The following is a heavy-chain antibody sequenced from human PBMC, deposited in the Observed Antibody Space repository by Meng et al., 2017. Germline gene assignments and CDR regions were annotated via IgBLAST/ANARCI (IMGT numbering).Heavy chain of an antibody. CDR1: GYTFTSFA. Sequence: QVQLVRSGAEVKKPGASVKVSCKASGYTFTSFAMHWVRQAPGQGLGWMGRINPKSGDTHYAQKFQARVTMTGDTSISTAYMELSGLRSDDTAMYYCARDEDISAAGKLFGDYWGQGTLVTVSS. CDR3: ARDEDISAAGKLFGDY. V-gene: IGHV1-2*06. J-gene: IGHJ4*02. CDR2: INPKSGDT. D-gene: IGHD6-25*01.